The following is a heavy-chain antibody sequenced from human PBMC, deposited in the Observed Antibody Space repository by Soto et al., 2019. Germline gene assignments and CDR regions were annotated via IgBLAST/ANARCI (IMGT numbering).Heavy chain of an antibody. D-gene: IGHD3-9*01. V-gene: IGHV1-69*12. CDR2: IIPIFGTA. CDR3: ARRRILTGLARTDWYFDL. J-gene: IGHJ2*01. Sequence: QVQLVQSGAEVKKPGSSVKVSCKASGGTFSSYAISWVRQAPGQGLEWMGGIIPIFGTANYAQKFQGRVTITADESTNTAYMELSSLRSEDTAVYYCARRRILTGLARTDWYFDLWGRGTLVTVSS. CDR1: GGTFSSYA.